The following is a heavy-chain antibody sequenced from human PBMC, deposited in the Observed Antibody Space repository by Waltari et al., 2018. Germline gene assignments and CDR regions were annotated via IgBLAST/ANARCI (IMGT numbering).Heavy chain of an antibody. CDR2: INAGNCNT. V-gene: IGHV1-3*01. J-gene: IGHJ4*02. D-gene: IGHD2-15*01. Sequence: QVQLVQSGAEVKKPGASVKVSCKASGYTFTSYAMHWVRQAPGQRLEWMGWINAGNCNTKYSQKFQGRVTITRDTSASTAYMELSSLRSEDTAVYYCARDQKGYCSGGSCYLGLIDYWGQGTLVTVSS. CDR3: ARDQKGYCSGGSCYLGLIDY. CDR1: GYTFTSYA.